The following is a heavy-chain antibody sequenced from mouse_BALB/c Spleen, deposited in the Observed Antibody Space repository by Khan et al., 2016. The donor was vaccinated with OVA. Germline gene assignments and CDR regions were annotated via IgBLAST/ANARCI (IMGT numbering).Heavy chain of an antibody. CDR3: TRSGYGNPFAY. D-gene: IGHD2-10*02. V-gene: IGHV1S81*02. CDR1: GYTFSSYY. J-gene: IGHJ3*01. CDR2: INPNNGGP. Sequence: VQLQQPGAELVKPGASVKLSCKASGYTFSSYYMYWVKQRPGQGLEWIGGINPNNGGPNFNEKFKTKATLTVDKSSSTAYMHLSSLTSEDSAVYYCTRSGYGNPFAYWGQGTLVTVSP.